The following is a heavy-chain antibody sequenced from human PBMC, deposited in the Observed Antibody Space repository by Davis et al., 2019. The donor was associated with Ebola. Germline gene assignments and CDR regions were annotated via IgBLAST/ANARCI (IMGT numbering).Heavy chain of an antibody. J-gene: IGHJ4*02. CDR1: GFTVSSNY. V-gene: IGHV3-53*01. CDR3: ARGASPNYYDSSGYYYVFDY. CDR2: IYSGGST. D-gene: IGHD3-22*01. Sequence: PGGSLRLSCAASGFTVSSNYMSWVRQAPGKGLEWVSVIYSGGSTYYADSVKGRFTISRDNAKNSLYLQMNSLRAEDTAVYYCARGASPNYYDSSGYYYVFDYWGQGTLVTVSS.